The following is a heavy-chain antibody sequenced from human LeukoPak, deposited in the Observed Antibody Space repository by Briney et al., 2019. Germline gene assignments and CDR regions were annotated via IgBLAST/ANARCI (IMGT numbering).Heavy chain of an antibody. V-gene: IGHV3-30*02. CDR2: IRYDGSNK. J-gene: IGHJ4*02. CDR3: AKTHPEVGLTGPLL. CDR1: GFTFSSYG. D-gene: IGHD3-9*01. Sequence: AGGSLRLSCAASGFTFSSYGMHWVRQAPGKGLEWVAFIRYDGSNKYYADSVKGRFTISRDNSKNTLYLQMNSLRAEDTAVYYCAKTHPEVGLTGPLLWGQGTLVTVSS.